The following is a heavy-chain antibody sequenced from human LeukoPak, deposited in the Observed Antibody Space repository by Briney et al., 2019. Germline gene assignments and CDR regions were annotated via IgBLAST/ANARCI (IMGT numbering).Heavy chain of an antibody. CDR1: GFTFSSYS. Sequence: PGGSLRLSCAASGFTFSSYSMNWVRQAPGKGLEWVSSISSSSSYIYYADSVKGRFTISRDNAKNSLYLQMNSLRAEDTAMYFCARVSTRSGTTYYFDYWGQGTLVTVSS. V-gene: IGHV3-21*01. D-gene: IGHD3-10*01. CDR3: ARVSTRSGTTYYFDY. CDR2: ISSSSSYI. J-gene: IGHJ4*02.